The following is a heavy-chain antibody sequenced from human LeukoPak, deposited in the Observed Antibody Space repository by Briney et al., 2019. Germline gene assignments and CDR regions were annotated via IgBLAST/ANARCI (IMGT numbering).Heavy chain of an antibody. CDR1: GFTLNAFW. D-gene: IGHD3-22*01. J-gene: IGHJ4*02. CDR2: INSDGSSI. V-gene: IGHV3-74*01. Sequence: GSLRLSCAASGFTLNAFWMHWVRQAPGKGLVWVSRINSDGSSIAYADSVKGRFTISRDNAKNTLYLQMNSLKAEDAAVYYCARGLVHDTSGYYSDYWGQGTLVTVSS. CDR3: ARGLVHDTSGYYSDY.